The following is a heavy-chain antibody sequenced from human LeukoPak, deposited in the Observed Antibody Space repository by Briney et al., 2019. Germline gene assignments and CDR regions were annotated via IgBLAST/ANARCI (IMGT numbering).Heavy chain of an antibody. CDR1: GYSINSGYF. V-gene: IGHV4-38-2*02. J-gene: IGHJ5*02. CDR3: ARHEHKAVAGDT. D-gene: IGHD6-19*01. Sequence: SETLSLTCTVSGYSINSGYFWGWVRQPPGKGPEWIGSIFHTGDVYYNPPLRSRVTISVDTSKNHFSLRLISVTAADTAMYYCARHEHKAVAGDTWGQGTLVTVSS. CDR2: IFHTGDV.